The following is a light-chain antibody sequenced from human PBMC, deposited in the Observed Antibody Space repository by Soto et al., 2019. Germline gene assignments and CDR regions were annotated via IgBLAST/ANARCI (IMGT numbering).Light chain of an antibody. Sequence: EIVLPQSRRTLSLSAAERDSCXCRASQSVSSSNLAWYQQKRGQSPRLLIYGASSRATGIPDRFSGSGSGTDFTLTISRLEPEDFAVYYCHQYDSWTFGQGTKVDI. CDR3: HQYDSWT. CDR2: GAS. V-gene: IGKV3-20*01. CDR1: QSVSSSN. J-gene: IGKJ1*01.